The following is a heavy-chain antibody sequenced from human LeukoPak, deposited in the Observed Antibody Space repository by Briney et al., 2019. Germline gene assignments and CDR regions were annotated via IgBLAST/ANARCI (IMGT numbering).Heavy chain of an antibody. V-gene: IGHV1-69*13. Sequence: ASVKVSCKASGGTFSSYAISWVRQAPGQGLEWMGGIIPIFGTVNYAQKFQGRVTITADESTSTAYMELSSLRSEDTAVYYCARGVTVTTWESLGYYYYMDVWGKGTTVTVSS. J-gene: IGHJ6*03. CDR2: IIPIFGTV. CDR1: GGTFSSYA. CDR3: ARGVTVTTWESLGYYYYMDV. D-gene: IGHD4-11*01.